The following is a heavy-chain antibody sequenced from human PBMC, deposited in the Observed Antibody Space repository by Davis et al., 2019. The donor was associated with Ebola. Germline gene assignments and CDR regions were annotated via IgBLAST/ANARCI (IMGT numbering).Heavy chain of an antibody. CDR1: GFTFSSYG. D-gene: IGHD4-23*01. J-gene: IGHJ4*02. V-gene: IGHV3-30*18. Sequence: GESLKISCAASGFTFSSYGMHWVRQAPGKGLEWVAVISYDGSNKYYADSVKGRFTISRDNSKNTLYLQMNSLRAEDTAVYYCANLDYGGNSGFDYWGQGTLVTVSS. CDR3: ANLDYGGNSGFDY. CDR2: ISYDGSNK.